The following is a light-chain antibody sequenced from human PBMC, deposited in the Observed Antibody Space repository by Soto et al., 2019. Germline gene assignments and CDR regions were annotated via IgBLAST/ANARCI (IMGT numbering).Light chain of an antibody. CDR3: QSYDRTNVV. J-gene: IGLJ2*01. CDR1: RGSVASNY. Sequence: NFMLTQPHSVSESPGKTITISCARSRGSVASNYVQWFRQRPGSAPTTIIYRDDQRPSGVPDRFSASVDSSSNSASLTISGLKTEDEADYYCQSYDRTNVVFGGGTKLTVL. CDR2: RDD. V-gene: IGLV6-57*03.